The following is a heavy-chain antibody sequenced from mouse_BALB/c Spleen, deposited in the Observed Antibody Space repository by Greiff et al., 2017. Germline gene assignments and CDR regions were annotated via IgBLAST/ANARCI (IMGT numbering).Heavy chain of an antibody. D-gene: IGHD2-10*02. CDR1: GFSLTSYG. J-gene: IGHJ3*01. Sequence: QVQLQQSGPGLVAPSQSLSITCTVSGFSLTSYGVHWVRQPPGKGLEWLGVIWAGGSTNYNSALMSRLSISKDNSKSQVFLKMNSLQTDDTAMYYGASDEEYGMAYWGQGTLVTVSA. CDR3: ASDEEYGMAY. V-gene: IGHV2-9*02. CDR2: IWAGGST.